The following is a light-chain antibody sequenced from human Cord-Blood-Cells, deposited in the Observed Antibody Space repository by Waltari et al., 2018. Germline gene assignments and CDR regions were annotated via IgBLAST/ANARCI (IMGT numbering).Light chain of an antibody. J-gene: IGKJ2*01. CDR1: KGISNY. CDR2: AAS. Sequence: EIKMTKSPSSPSASVGDRVTITCRASKGISNYLAWFQQKPGKAHKSLIYAASSLHRGVPAKFSGSGSGTDFTLTISSLQPEDFATYYCQQYNSYPFTFGQGTKLEIK. CDR3: QQYNSYPFT. V-gene: IGKV1-16*02.